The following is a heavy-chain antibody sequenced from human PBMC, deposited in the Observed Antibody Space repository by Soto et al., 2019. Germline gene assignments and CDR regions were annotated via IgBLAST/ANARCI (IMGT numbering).Heavy chain of an antibody. D-gene: IGHD1-26*01. CDR2: IYYSGST. V-gene: IGHV4-31*03. CDR1: GGSISSGGYY. Sequence: KPSETLSLTCTVSGGSISSGGYYWSWIRQHPGKGLEWIGYIYYSGSTYYNPSLKSRVTISVDTSKNQFSLKLSSVTAADTAVYYFARYIVGASMYYYGMDVWVQVTTVTVFS. J-gene: IGHJ6*02. CDR3: ARYIVGASMYYYGMDV.